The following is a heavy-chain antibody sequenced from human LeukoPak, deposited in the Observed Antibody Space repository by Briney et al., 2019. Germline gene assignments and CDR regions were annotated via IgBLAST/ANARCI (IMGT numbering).Heavy chain of an antibody. D-gene: IGHD1-26*01. CDR3: ARSGSYYSVDY. Sequence: SETLSLTCAVYGGSFSGYYWSWIRQPPVKGLEWIGEINHSGSTNYNPSLKSRVTISVDTSKSQFSLKLSSVTAADTAVYYCARSGSYYSVDYWGQGTLVTVSS. J-gene: IGHJ4*02. CDR1: GGSFSGYY. CDR2: INHSGST. V-gene: IGHV4-34*01.